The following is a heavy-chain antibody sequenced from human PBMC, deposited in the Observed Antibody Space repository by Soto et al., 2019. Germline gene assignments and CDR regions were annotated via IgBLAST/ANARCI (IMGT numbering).Heavy chain of an antibody. CDR2: TYYRSKWYN. V-gene: IGHV6-1*01. Sequence: SQTLSLTCAISGDSVSSNSAAWNWIRQSPSRGLEWLGRTYYRSKWYNDYAVSVKSRITINPDTSKNQFSLQLNSVTPEDTAVYYCARDLEQLVLGPTSSYYYYGMDVWGQGTTVTVSS. CDR1: GDSVSSNSAA. J-gene: IGHJ6*02. D-gene: IGHD6-6*01. CDR3: ARDLEQLVLGPTSSYYYYGMDV.